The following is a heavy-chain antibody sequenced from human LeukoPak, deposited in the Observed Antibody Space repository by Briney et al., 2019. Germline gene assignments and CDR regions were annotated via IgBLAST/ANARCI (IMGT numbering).Heavy chain of an antibody. Sequence: PGGSLRLSCAASGFTFSSYGMHWVRQAPGKGLEWVAVIWYDGSNKYYADSVKGRFTISRDNSKNTLYLQMNSLKTEDTAVYYCTRGYSGYDYVDFDYWGQGTLVTVSS. V-gene: IGHV3-33*01. CDR1: GFTFSSYG. CDR3: TRGYSGYDYVDFDY. J-gene: IGHJ4*02. CDR2: IWYDGSNK. D-gene: IGHD5-12*01.